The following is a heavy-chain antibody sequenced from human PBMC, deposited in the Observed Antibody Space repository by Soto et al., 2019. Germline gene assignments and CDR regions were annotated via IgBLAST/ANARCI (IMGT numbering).Heavy chain of an antibody. Sequence: SCEASGGTYRSNTISWVRQDTGQGLEWMGRIIPILGIANYAQKFQGRVTITADKSTSTAYMELSSLRSEDTAVYYCARGEKEGYCSGGSCYSNWGQGTLVTVSS. D-gene: IGHD2-15*01. CDR3: ARGEKEGYCSGGSCYSN. CDR2: IIPILGIA. V-gene: IGHV1-69*02. CDR1: GGTYRSNT. J-gene: IGHJ4*02.